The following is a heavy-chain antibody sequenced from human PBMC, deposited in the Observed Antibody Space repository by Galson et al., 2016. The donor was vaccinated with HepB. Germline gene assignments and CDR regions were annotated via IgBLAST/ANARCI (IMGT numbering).Heavy chain of an antibody. CDR1: GYTFTSYY. CDR3: AREDWNKSLRPYYLDY. CDR2: INPSGGST. Sequence: SVKVSCKASGYTFTSYYIHWVRQAPGQGLEWMGIINPSGGSTTYAQKFQGRVTMTSDTSTSTVYMELSSLRSDDTAVYFCAREDWNKSLRPYYLDYWGQGTLVTVSS. J-gene: IGHJ4*02. V-gene: IGHV1-46*01. D-gene: IGHD1/OR15-1a*01.